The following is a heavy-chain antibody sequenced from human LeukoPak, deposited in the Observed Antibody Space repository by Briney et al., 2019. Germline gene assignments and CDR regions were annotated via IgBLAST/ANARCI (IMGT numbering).Heavy chain of an antibody. V-gene: IGHV3-7*01. CDR1: GFPFSTYL. CDR3: ASERPSSSWYDY. J-gene: IGHJ4*02. D-gene: IGHD6-13*01. CDR2: IKQDGTEK. Sequence: GGSLRLSCAASGFPFSTYLMTWVRQAPGKGLEWVANIKQDGTEKYYVDSVKGRFSISRDNANNSLYLQMNSLRAEDTAVYYCASERPSSSWYDYWGQGTLVTVSS.